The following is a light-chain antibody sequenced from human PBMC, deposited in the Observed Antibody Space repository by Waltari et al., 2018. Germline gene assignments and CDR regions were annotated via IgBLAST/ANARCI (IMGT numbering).Light chain of an antibody. CDR2: GAS. CDR1: QSINSY. CDR3: QQYNKWPLT. J-gene: IGKJ3*01. Sequence: EVVMTQSPAPVSLSPGEGATLSCRTSQSINSYLAGYQQKPGQAPKLLIYGASTRATGIPARFSGSGSGTDFTLTISSLQSEDFAIYYCQQYNKWPLTFGPGTKVHF. V-gene: IGKV3-15*01.